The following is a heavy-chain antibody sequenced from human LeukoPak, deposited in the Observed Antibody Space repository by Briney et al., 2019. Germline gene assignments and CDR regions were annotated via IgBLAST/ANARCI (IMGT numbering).Heavy chain of an antibody. CDR3: AGSGSYRFDY. CDR2: ITASGTAM. J-gene: IGHJ4*02. CDR1: GLTFSSYS. Sequence: PGGSLRLSCAASGLTFSSYSMNWVRQAPGKGLEWVSHITASGTAMFYADSVKGRFTISRDNAKNSLYLQMNSLRDEDTAVYYCAGSGSYRFDYWGQGTLVTVSS. V-gene: IGHV3-48*02. D-gene: IGHD1-26*01.